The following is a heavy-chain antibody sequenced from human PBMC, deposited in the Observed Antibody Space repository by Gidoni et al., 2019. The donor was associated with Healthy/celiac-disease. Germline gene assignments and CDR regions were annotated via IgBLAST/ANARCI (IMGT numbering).Heavy chain of an antibody. CDR2: IYYSGST. CDR1: GGSISSYY. Sequence: QVQLQESGPGLVKPSETLSLTCTVSGGSISSYYWSWIRQPPGKGLEWIGYIYYSGSTNYNPSLKSRVTISVDTSKNQFSLKLSSVTAADTAVYYCARGIAAAGGNWFDPWGQGTLVTVSS. V-gene: IGHV4-59*01. J-gene: IGHJ5*02. D-gene: IGHD6-13*01. CDR3: ARGIAAAGGNWFDP.